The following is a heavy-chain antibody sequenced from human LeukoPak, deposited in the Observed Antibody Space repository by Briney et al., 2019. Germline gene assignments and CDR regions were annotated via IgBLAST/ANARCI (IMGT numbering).Heavy chain of an antibody. J-gene: IGHJ4*02. CDR3: ARDVRDEYTSGWYPIGY. CDR2: ISSGSRYI. Sequence: PGGSLRLSCAASGFTFSTYSMNWVRQAPGKGLEWVSSISSGSRYIYYADSVKGRFTISRDNAKNSLYLQMNSLRAEDTAVYYCARDVRDEYTSGWYPIGYWGQGTLVTVSS. V-gene: IGHV3-21*01. D-gene: IGHD6-19*01. CDR1: GFTFSTYS.